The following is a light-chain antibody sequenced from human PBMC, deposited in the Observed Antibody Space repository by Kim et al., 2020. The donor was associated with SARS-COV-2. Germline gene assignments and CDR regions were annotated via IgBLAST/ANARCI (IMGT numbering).Light chain of an antibody. V-gene: IGLV2-11*01. CDR3: CSYLHGYVL. CDR1: SSDVGAYNF. CDR2: DVS. J-gene: IGLJ2*01. Sequence: QSVLTQPRSVSGSPGQSVTISCTGTSSDVGAYNFVSWYQQHPGKVPKLIICDVSQRPSGVPDRFSGSKSGNTASLTISGLQPEDEADYYCCSYLHGYVLFGGGTQLTVL.